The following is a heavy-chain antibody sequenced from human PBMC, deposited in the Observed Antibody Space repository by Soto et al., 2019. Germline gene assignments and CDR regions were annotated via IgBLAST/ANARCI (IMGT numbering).Heavy chain of an antibody. Sequence: ASVKVSCKASGYTFTGYYMHWVRQAPGQGLEWMGWINPNSGGTNYAQKFQGWVTMTRDTPISTAHMELSRLRSDDTAVYYCAREGVRNYYDSSRQYYGMDVWGQGTTVTVSS. CDR3: AREGVRNYYDSSRQYYGMDV. D-gene: IGHD3-22*01. J-gene: IGHJ6*02. V-gene: IGHV1-2*04. CDR2: INPNSGGT. CDR1: GYTFTGYY.